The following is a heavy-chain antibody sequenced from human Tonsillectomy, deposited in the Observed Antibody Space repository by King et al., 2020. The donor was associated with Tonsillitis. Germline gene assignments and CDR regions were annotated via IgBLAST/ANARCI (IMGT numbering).Heavy chain of an antibody. J-gene: IGHJ3*01. D-gene: IGHD4-17*01. Sequence: VQLVESGGGLVQPGGSLRLSCVASGFTFNNYAMNWVRQPPGKGLEWVSAISGSGGSIYYADSVKGRFTISRDNSKNTLYLQMNSLRAEDTAIYYCAKDREGLYDDYTGAFDLWGQGTMVTVSS. V-gene: IGHV3-23*04. CDR1: GFTFNNYA. CDR3: AKDREGLYDDYTGAFDL. CDR2: ISGSGGSI.